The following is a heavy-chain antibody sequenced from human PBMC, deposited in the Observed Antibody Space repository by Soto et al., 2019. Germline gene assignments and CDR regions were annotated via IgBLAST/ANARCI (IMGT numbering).Heavy chain of an antibody. D-gene: IGHD4-17*01. V-gene: IGHV1-2*02. CDR3: AREGSADYGSYGMDV. J-gene: IGHJ6*02. CDR2: VNPSSGGT. CDR1: GFTDYY. Sequence: QVQLVQSGTEVRKPGASVKVSCKASGFTDYYIHWVRQAPGQGLKWMGWVNPSSGGTNYAQKFQGRVAMTRDTFISTAYMELSSLQSDDTAVYYCAREGSADYGSYGMDVWGQGTTVTVSS.